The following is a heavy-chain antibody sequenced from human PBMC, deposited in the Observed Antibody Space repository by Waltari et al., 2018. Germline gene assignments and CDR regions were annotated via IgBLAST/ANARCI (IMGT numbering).Heavy chain of an antibody. CDR2: INHSGST. V-gene: IGHV4-34*01. D-gene: IGHD1-26*01. CDR1: GGSFSGYY. J-gene: IGHJ6*02. Sequence: QVQLQQWGAGLLKPSETLSLTCAVYGGSFSGYYWSWIRQPPGKGLEWLGEINHSGSTNYNPSLKSRVTISVDTSKNQFSLKLSSVTAADTAVYYCARGRRTWGGMDVWGQGTTVTVSS. CDR3: ARGRRTWGGMDV.